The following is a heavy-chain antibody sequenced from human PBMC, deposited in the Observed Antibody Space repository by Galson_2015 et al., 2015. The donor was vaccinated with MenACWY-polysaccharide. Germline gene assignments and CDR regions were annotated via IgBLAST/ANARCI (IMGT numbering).Heavy chain of an antibody. V-gene: IGHV3-48*02. Sequence: SMRLSCTASGFTFSNYNMNWVRPAPGKGLEWVSYISSSSAYIHYADSVKGRFTISRDNAKNSLYLQMNSLRDEDTSVYYCARYRAHSSTWHEAFEIWGQGTMVTVSS. D-gene: IGHD2-2*01. CDR2: ISSSSAYI. CDR3: ARYRAHSSTWHEAFEI. CDR1: GFTFSNYN. J-gene: IGHJ3*02.